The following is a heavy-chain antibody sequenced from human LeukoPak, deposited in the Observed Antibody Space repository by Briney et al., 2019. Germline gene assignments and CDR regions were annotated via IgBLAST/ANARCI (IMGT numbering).Heavy chain of an antibody. CDR1: GGSISSSSYY. V-gene: IGHV4-39*07. J-gene: IGHJ4*02. Sequence: PSETLSLTCTVSGGSISSSSYYWGWIRQPPGKGLEWIGSIYYSGSTYYNPSLKSRVTISVDTSKNQFSLKLSSVTAADTAVYYCARVGHNYDFWSGYYPYYFDYWGQGTLVTVPS. CDR2: IYYSGST. CDR3: ARVGHNYDFWSGYYPYYFDY. D-gene: IGHD3-3*01.